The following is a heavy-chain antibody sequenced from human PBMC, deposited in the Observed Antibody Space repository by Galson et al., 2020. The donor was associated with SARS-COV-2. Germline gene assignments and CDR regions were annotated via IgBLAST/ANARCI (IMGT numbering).Heavy chain of an antibody. CDR3: AREEDVLLKVEAYGMDV. CDR1: GGTFSSHA. J-gene: IGHJ6*04. D-gene: IGHD3-9*01. V-gene: IGHV1-69*06. Sequence: SVKVSCKASGGTFSSHAVSWVRQAPGQGLEWMGAIIPIFGTANYAQRFQGRVTITADKSTSTAYMELSSLRSEDTAVYYCAREEDVLLKVEAYGMDVWGKGTTVTVSS. CDR2: IIPIFGTA.